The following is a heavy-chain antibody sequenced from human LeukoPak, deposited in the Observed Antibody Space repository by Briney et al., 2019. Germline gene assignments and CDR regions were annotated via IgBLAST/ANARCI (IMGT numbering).Heavy chain of an antibody. Sequence: ASVKVSCKASGGTFSSYAISWVRQAPGQGLEWMGGIIPIFGTANYAQKFQGRVTITTDESTSTAYMELSSLRSEDTAVYYCARADTIFGAYNWFDPWGQGTLVTVSS. J-gene: IGHJ5*02. D-gene: IGHD3-3*01. V-gene: IGHV1-69*05. CDR1: GGTFSSYA. CDR2: IIPIFGTA. CDR3: ARADTIFGAYNWFDP.